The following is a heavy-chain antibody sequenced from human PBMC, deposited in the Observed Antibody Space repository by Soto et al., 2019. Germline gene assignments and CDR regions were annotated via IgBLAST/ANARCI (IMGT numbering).Heavy chain of an antibody. J-gene: IGHJ4*02. D-gene: IGHD6-13*01. V-gene: IGHV5-51*01. CDR1: GYSFTRYW. Sequence: EQSLTLSCKGSGYSFTRYWIGWVRQMPGKGLEWMGIIYPGDSDTRYSPSCQGQVTISADKPISTAYLPWSSLKASDTAMYYCARAAGTSAGIDYWAQGTWVTVSA. CDR3: ARAAGTSAGIDY. CDR2: IYPGDSDT.